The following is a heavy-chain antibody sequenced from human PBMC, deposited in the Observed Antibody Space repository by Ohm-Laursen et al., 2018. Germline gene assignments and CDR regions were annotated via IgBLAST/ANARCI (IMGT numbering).Heavy chain of an antibody. CDR1: GGSVSSYY. CDR3: ARQRDGYNVYSPLDN. V-gene: IGHV4-59*08. Sequence: SETLSLTCIVSGGSVSSYYWSWIRQPPGKGLEWIGYIYYSGNTNYNPSLKSRVTISVDTSRNQFSLKLSSVAAADTAVYYCARQRDGYNVYSPLDNWGQGTLVTVSS. D-gene: IGHD5-24*01. CDR2: IYYSGNT. J-gene: IGHJ4*02.